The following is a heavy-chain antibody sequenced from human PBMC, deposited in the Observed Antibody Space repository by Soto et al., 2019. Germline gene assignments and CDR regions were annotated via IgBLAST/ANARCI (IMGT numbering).Heavy chain of an antibody. J-gene: IGHJ4*02. CDR3: SRRSRGAPGGSQ. D-gene: IGHD2-15*01. CDR2: INQDGSEK. CDR1: GFTFTSYW. Sequence: EVQLVESGGGLVQPGGSLRLSCVASGFTFTSYWMTWARQAPGKGLEWLAKINQDGSEKNYVASVWGRFTISRDNAKNSLFLQMDSLITEDTAVYFCSRRSRGAPGGSQWGQGTRVTVSS. V-gene: IGHV3-7*03.